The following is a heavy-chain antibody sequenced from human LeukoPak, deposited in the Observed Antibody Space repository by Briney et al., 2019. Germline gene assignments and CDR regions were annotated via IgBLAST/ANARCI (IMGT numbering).Heavy chain of an antibody. CDR1: GFTFSSYS. D-gene: IGHD3-22*01. CDR3: ARVYDSSGYYSPYFDY. J-gene: IGHJ4*02. Sequence: KPGGSLRLSCAASGFTFSSYSMNWVRQAPGKGLEWVSSISSSSSYIYYADSVKGRFTISRDNAKNSLYLQMNSLRAEDTAVYYCARVYDSSGYYSPYFDYWGQGTLVTVSS. CDR2: ISSSSSYI. V-gene: IGHV3-21*01.